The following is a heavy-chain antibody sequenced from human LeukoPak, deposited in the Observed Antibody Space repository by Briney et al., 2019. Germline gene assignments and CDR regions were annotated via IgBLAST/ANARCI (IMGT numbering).Heavy chain of an antibody. CDR2: ISSSSSYI. Sequence: GGSLRLSCAASGFTFSSYSMNWVRQAPGKGLEWVSSISSSSSYIYYADSVKGRFTISRDNAKNSLYLQMNSLRAEDTAVYYCARTYYYGSGSYPFDAFDIWGQGTMVTVSS. CDR1: GFTFSSYS. V-gene: IGHV3-21*01. J-gene: IGHJ3*02. CDR3: ARTYYYGSGSYPFDAFDI. D-gene: IGHD3-10*01.